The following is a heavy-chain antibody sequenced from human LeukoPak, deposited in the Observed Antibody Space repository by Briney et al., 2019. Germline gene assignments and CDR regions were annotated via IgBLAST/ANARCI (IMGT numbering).Heavy chain of an antibody. J-gene: IGHJ6*03. D-gene: IGHD3-16*01. CDR1: GYTFPRYD. Sequence: ASVKVSCKASGYTFPRYDINGVGQATGQGLEGMGWMNPNSGNTGYAQKFQGRVTMTRNNSISTAYMELSSLRSEDTAVYYCALGVTVCYYMDVWGKGTTVTVSS. CDR2: MNPNSGNT. CDR3: ALGVTVCYYMDV. V-gene: IGHV1-8*01.